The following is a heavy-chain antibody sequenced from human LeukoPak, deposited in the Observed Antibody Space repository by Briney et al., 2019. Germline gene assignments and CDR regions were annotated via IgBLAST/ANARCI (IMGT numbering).Heavy chain of an antibody. V-gene: IGHV1-8*01. J-gene: IGHJ6*03. Sequence: ASVKVSCKASGYTFTSYDINWVRQATGQGLEWMGWMNPNSGNTGYAQKFQGRVTMTRNTSISTAYMELSSLRSEDTAVYYCARGLKDYYGSGSYQGNYYYYYYMDVWGKGTTVTISS. CDR2: MNPNSGNT. CDR3: ARGLKDYYGSGSYQGNYYYYYYMDV. D-gene: IGHD3-10*01. CDR1: GYTFTSYD.